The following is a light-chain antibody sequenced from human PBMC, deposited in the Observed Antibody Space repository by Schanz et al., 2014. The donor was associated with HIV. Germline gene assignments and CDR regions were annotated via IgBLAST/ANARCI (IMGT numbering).Light chain of an antibody. CDR2: GAS. CDR1: QDIRDA. V-gene: IGKV1-17*01. J-gene: IGKJ1*01. CDR3: LQYHAYPWT. Sequence: DIQMTQSPSPLSASVGDRVTITCRASQDIRDALGWYQQKPGRAPKRLIYGASNLQSGVPSRFSARGSETEFTLTINSLQPDDYATYYCLQYHAYPWTFGQGTKVEIK.